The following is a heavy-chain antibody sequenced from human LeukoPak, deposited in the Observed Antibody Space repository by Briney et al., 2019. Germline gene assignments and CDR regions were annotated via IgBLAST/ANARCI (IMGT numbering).Heavy chain of an antibody. Sequence: GGSLRLSCAASGFTVSSNYMSWVRQAPGKGLEWVSVIYSGGGTDYADSVKGRFTISRDNSKNPLYLQMNSLRAEDTAVYYCARAVGVTAIHNAFDIWGQGTMVTVSS. CDR3: ARAVGVTAIHNAFDI. V-gene: IGHV3-66*02. J-gene: IGHJ3*02. D-gene: IGHD2-21*02. CDR2: IYSGGGT. CDR1: GFTVSSNY.